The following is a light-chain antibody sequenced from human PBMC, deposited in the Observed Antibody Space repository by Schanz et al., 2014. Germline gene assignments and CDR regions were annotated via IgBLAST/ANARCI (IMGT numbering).Light chain of an antibody. CDR3: QQYGESLWT. CDR2: GAS. V-gene: IGKV3-20*01. Sequence: EIVLTQSPATLSLSPGERATLSCRASQSVASNFLAWYQQRPGQAPRLLIYGASSRATGVPDRFSGSGSETDFSLTISRVEPEDSAVYYCQQYGESLWTFGPGTRVEIK. CDR1: QSVASNF. J-gene: IGKJ1*01.